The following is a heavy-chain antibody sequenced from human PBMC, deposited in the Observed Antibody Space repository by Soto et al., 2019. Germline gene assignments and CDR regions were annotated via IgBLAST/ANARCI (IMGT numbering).Heavy chain of an antibody. CDR1: GGTFSSYA. D-gene: IGHD1-26*01. Sequence: SVKVSCKASGGTFSSYAISWVRQAPGQGLEWMGGIIPIFGTANYAQKFQGRVTITADESTSTAYMELSSLRSEDTAVYYCARGGVGATRNVAFDTWAKGTRVT. V-gene: IGHV1-69*13. J-gene: IGHJ3*02. CDR3: ARGGVGATRNVAFDT. CDR2: IIPIFGTA.